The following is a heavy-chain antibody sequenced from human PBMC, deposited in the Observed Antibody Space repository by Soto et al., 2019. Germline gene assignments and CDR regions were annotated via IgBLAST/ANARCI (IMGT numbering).Heavy chain of an antibody. CDR2: INPNSGGT. V-gene: IGHV1-2*02. J-gene: IGHJ4*02. CDR3: ARHSGYDYVFDY. CDR1: GGTFSSYA. Sequence: ASVKVSCKASGGTFSSYAISWVRQAPGQGLEWMGWINPNSGGTNYAQKFQGRVTMTRDTSTSTAYMDLSSLRFDDTAVYYCARHSGYDYVFDYWGQGTLVTVSS. D-gene: IGHD5-12*01.